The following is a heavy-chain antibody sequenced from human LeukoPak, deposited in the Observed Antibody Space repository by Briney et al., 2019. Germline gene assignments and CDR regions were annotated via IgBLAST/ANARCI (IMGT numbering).Heavy chain of an antibody. D-gene: IGHD3-22*01. Sequence: GGSLRLSCAASGFTFSNYAMSWVRQAPRKGLEWVANINQDGSEKNYVDSVKGRFTISRDNSKNTLYLQMNSLRAEDTAVYYCAKEGPYDSSGYYLPFDYWGQGTLVTVSS. V-gene: IGHV3-7*01. CDR2: INQDGSEK. CDR1: GFTFSNYA. J-gene: IGHJ4*02. CDR3: AKEGPYDSSGYYLPFDY.